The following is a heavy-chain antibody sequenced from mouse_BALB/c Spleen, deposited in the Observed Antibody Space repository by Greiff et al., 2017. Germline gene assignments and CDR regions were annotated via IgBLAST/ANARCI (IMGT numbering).Heavy chain of an antibody. Sequence: QVQLQQSGAELARPGASVKLSCKASGYTFTSYWMQWVKQRPGQGLEWIGAIYPGDGDTRYTQKFKGKATLTADKSSSTAYMQLSSLASEDSAVYYCATLYGNSFDYWGQGTTLTVSS. CDR3: ATLYGNSFDY. CDR2: IYPGDGDT. V-gene: IGHV1-87*01. J-gene: IGHJ2*01. CDR1: GYTFTSYW. D-gene: IGHD2-10*02.